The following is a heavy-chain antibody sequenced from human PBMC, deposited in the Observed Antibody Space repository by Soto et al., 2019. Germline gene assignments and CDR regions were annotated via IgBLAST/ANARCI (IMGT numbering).Heavy chain of an antibody. CDR3: ARHSHPSYYYDSSGPRDYYYGMDV. V-gene: IGHV5-51*01. CDR1: GYSFTSYW. Sequence: GESLKISCKGSGYSFTSYWIGWGRQMPGKGLEWMGIIYPGDSDTRYSPSFQGQVTISADKSISTAYLQWSSLKASDTAMYYCARHSHPSYYYDSSGPRDYYYGMDVWGQGTTVTVSS. J-gene: IGHJ6*02. CDR2: IYPGDSDT. D-gene: IGHD3-22*01.